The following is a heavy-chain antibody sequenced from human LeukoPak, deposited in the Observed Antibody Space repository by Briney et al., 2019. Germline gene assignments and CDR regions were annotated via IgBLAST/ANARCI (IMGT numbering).Heavy chain of an antibody. D-gene: IGHD4-17*01. V-gene: IGHV3-48*01. CDR1: GFTFSNAW. CDR2: ISTYSSTI. CDR3: ARDSNGDYEYN. Sequence: QPGGSLRLSCAASGFTFSNAWMSWVRQAPGKGLEWVSYISTYSSTIYYADSVRGRFTISRDNSKNTLYLQMNSLRAEDTAVYYCARDSNGDYEYNWGQGTLVTVSS. J-gene: IGHJ4*02.